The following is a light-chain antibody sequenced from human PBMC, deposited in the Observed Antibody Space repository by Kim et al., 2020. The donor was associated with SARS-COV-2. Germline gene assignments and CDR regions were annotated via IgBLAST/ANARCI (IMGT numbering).Light chain of an antibody. J-gene: IGKJ1*01. Sequence: DIQMTQSPSTLSASVGDRVTITCRASQSISSWLAWYQQKPGKAPKLLIYKASSLESGVPSRFSGSGSETEFTLTISRLQPDDFATYYCQQYNSSLWTFGQGTKVDIK. CDR2: KAS. CDR1: QSISSW. CDR3: QQYNSSLWT. V-gene: IGKV1-5*03.